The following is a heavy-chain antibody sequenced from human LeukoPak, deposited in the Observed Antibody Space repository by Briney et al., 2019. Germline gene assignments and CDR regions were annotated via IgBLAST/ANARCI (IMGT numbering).Heavy chain of an antibody. V-gene: IGHV3-48*01. CDR2: ISSSSSTI. D-gene: IGHD2-15*01. CDR3: ARTPMYAAYAFDI. CDR1: GFTFSSYS. J-gene: IGHJ3*02. Sequence: GGSLRLSCAASGFTFSSYSMNWVRQAPGKGLEWVSYISSSSSTIYYADSVKGRFTISRDNAKNSLYLQMNSLRAEDTAVYYCARTPMYAAYAFDIWGQGTMVTVSS.